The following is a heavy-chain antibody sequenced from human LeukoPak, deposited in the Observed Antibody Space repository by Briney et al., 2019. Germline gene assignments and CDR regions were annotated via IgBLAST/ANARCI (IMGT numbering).Heavy chain of an antibody. CDR2: IKQDGSEK. D-gene: IGHD3-9*01. J-gene: IGHJ4*02. Sequence: GGSLRLSCAASGFTFSSYWMSWVRQAPGKGLEWVANIKQDGSEKYYVDPVKGRFTISRDNAKNSLYLQMNSLRAEDTAVYYCARAQLRYFDWLSIHFDYWGQGTLVTVSS. CDR1: GFTFSSYW. CDR3: ARAQLRYFDWLSIHFDY. V-gene: IGHV3-7*03.